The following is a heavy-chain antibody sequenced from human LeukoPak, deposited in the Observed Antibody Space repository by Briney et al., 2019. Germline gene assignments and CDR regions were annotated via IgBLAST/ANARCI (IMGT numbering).Heavy chain of an antibody. CDR3: ARGEYYDFWSGYQNWFDP. CDR2: ISAYNGNT. V-gene: IGHV1-18*01. Sequence: ASVEVSCKASGYTFTSYGISWVRQAPGQGLEWMGWISAYNGNTNYAQKLQGRVTMTTDTSTSTAYMELRSLRSDDTAVYYCARGEYYDFWSGYQNWFDPWGQGTLVTVSS. D-gene: IGHD3-3*01. J-gene: IGHJ5*02. CDR1: GYTFTSYG.